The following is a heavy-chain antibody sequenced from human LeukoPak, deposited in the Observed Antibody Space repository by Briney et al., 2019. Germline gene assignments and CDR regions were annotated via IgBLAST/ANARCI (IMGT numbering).Heavy chain of an antibody. CDR1: GFSFSSYW. J-gene: IGHJ4*02. Sequence: GGSLRLSCAASGFSFSSYWMSWVRQAPGKGLEWVANIKQDGSEKNYVDSVRGRFTISRDNAKNSLYLQMNSLRAEDTAVYYCARGAPRGAVAGTIDYWGQGTLVTVSS. D-gene: IGHD6-19*01. CDR2: IKQDGSEK. V-gene: IGHV3-7*02. CDR3: ARGAPRGAVAGTIDY.